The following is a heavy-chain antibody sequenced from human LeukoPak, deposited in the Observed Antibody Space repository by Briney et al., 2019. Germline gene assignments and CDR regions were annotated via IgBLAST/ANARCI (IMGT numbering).Heavy chain of an antibody. D-gene: IGHD4-23*01. CDR2: INPNSGGT. CDR1: GYTFTGYY. Sequence: ASVKVSCKASGYTFTGYYMHWVRQAPGQGLEWMGWINPNSGGTNYAQKFQGRVTMTRDTSTSTAYMELRSLRSDDTTVYYCARLEEERWYYMDVWGKGTTVTVSS. J-gene: IGHJ6*03. CDR3: ARLEEERWYYMDV. V-gene: IGHV1-2*02.